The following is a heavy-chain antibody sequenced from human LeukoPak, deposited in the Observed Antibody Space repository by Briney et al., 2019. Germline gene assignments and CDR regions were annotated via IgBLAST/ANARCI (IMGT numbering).Heavy chain of an antibody. CDR2: ISSSSSYI. CDR1: GFTFSSYS. D-gene: IGHD3-3*01. CDR3: ARDNTIFGVVITPYYYGMDV. J-gene: IGHJ6*02. Sequence: KAGGSLRLSCAASGFTFSSYSMNWVRQAPGKGLEWVSSISSSSSYIYYADPVKGRFTISRDNAKNSLYLQMNSLRAEDTAVYYCARDNTIFGVVITPYYYGMDVWGQGTTVTVSS. V-gene: IGHV3-21*01.